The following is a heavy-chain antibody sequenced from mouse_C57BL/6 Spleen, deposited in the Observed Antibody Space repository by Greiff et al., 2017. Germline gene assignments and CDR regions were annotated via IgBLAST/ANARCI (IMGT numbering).Heavy chain of an antibody. J-gene: IGHJ3*01. CDR3: ARDWDAWFSY. V-gene: IGHV1-55*01. CDR2: IYPGSGST. CDR1: GYTFTSYW. Sequence: VQLQQSGAELVKPGASVKMSCKASGYTFTSYWITWVKQRPGQGLEWIGDIYPGSGSTNYNEKFKSKDTLTVDTSSSTAYMQLSGLTSEDSAVYCCARDWDAWFSYWGQGTLVTVSA. D-gene: IGHD4-1*01.